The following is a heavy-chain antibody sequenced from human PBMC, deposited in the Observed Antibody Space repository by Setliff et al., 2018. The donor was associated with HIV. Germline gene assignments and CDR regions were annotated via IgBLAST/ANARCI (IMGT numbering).Heavy chain of an antibody. J-gene: IGHJ4*02. Sequence: PGGSLRLSCAGSGSGGSGFTFSDYYMSWVRQAPGKGLEWLSYISSSGTTTYYADSVKGRFTISRDNSKNTVYLQMNSLRVEDTAVYYCARELYREWDYWGQGTLVTVSS. V-gene: IGHV3-11*04. CDR1: GFTFSDYY. CDR3: ARELYREWDY. CDR2: ISSSGTTT. D-gene: IGHD3-16*02.